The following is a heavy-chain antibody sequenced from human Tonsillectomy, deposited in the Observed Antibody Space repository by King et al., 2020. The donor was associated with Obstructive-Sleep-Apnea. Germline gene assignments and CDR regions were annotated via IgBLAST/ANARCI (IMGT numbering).Heavy chain of an antibody. CDR3: ARFKELPPTGGSGYDLWSGWFDP. D-gene: IGHD5-12*01. CDR2: ISYDGSNK. J-gene: IGHJ5*02. Sequence: QLVQSGGGVVQPGRSLRLSCAASGFTFSSYAMHWVRQAPGKGLEWVAVISYDGSNKYYADSVKGRFTISRDNSKNTLYLQMNSLRAEDTAVYYCARFKELPPTGGSGYDLWSGWFDPWGQGTLVTVSS. V-gene: IGHV3-30*04. CDR1: GFTFSSYA.